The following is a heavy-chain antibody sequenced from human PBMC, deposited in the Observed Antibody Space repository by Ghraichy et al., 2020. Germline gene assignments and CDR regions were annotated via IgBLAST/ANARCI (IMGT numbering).Heavy chain of an antibody. D-gene: IGHD6-13*01. CDR2: IIPIFGTA. Sequence: SVKVSCKASGGTFSSYAISWVRQAPGQGLEWMGGIIPIFGTANYAQKFQGRVTITADESTSTAYMELSSLRSEDTAVHYCARDLAAAAGTGTEYFQHWGQGTLVTVSS. CDR3: ARDLAAAAGTGTEYFQH. V-gene: IGHV1-69*13. J-gene: IGHJ1*01. CDR1: GGTFSSYA.